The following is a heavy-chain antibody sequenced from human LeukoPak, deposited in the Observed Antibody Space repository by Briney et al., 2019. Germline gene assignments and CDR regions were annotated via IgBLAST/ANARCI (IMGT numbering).Heavy chain of an antibody. J-gene: IGHJ4*02. CDR1: GYSISSGYY. Sequence: PSETLSLTCTVSGYSISSGYYWGWIRQSPGKGLEWIGYIYYSGSTNYNPSLKSRVTISVDTSKNQFSLKLSSVTAADTAVYYCARGPIAAVWVTFDYWGQGTLVTVSS. V-gene: IGHV4-61*01. CDR3: ARGPIAAVWVTFDY. D-gene: IGHD6-13*01. CDR2: IYYSGST.